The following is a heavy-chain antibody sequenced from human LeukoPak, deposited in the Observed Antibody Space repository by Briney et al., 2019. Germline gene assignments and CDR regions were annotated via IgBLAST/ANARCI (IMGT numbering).Heavy chain of an antibody. CDR3: ARVTSPRRNFDY. CDR2: IYHSGST. D-gene: IGHD1-14*01. J-gene: IGHJ4*02. V-gene: IGHV4-30-2*01. Sequence: SQTLSLTCAVSGGSISSGGYSWSWIRQPPGKGLEWIGYIYHSGSTYYNPSLKSRVTISVDRSKNQFSLKLSSVTAADTAVYYCARVTSPRRNFDYWGQGTLVTVSS. CDR1: GGSISSGGYS.